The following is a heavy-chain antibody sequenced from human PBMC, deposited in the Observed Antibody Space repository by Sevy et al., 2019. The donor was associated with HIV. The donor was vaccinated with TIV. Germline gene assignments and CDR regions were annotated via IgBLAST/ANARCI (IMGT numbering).Heavy chain of an antibody. CDR3: ARDLYSGYANYYYYGMDV. J-gene: IGHJ6*02. CDR1: GFTFINHA. D-gene: IGHD5-12*01. CDR2: ISYDGSNK. Sequence: YLRLSCAASGFTFINHAMHWVRQAPGKGLEWVTVISYDGSNKYYADSVKGRFTISRDTSKSTVYLQMDSLRAEDTAVYYCARDLYSGYANYYYYGMDVWGQGTTVIVSS. V-gene: IGHV3-30*01.